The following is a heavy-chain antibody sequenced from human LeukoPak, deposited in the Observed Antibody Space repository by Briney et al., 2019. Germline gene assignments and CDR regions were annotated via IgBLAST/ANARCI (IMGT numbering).Heavy chain of an antibody. CDR2: ISGSGGST. Sequence: PGGSLRLSCAASRFTFSSYAMSWVRQAPGKGLEWVSAISGSGGSTYYADSVKGRFTISRDNSKNTLYLQMNSLRAEDTAVYYCAKSIERTMAPRQAAFDIWGQGTMVTVSS. CDR3: AKSIERTMAPRQAAFDI. J-gene: IGHJ3*02. CDR1: RFTFSSYA. D-gene: IGHD3-10*01. V-gene: IGHV3-23*01.